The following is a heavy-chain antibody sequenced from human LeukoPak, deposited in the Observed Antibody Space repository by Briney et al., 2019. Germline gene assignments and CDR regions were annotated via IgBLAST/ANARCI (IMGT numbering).Heavy chain of an antibody. D-gene: IGHD2-2*01. CDR3: AKNTDCSSTSCYLYYMDV. Sequence: GGSLRLSCAASGFTFSSYAMSWVRQAPGEGLEWVSAISGSGGSTYSADSVKGRFTISRDNSKNTLYLQMNSLRAEDTAVYYCAKNTDCSSTSCYLYYMDVWGKGTTVTVSS. V-gene: IGHV3-23*01. CDR1: GFTFSSYA. J-gene: IGHJ6*03. CDR2: ISGSGGST.